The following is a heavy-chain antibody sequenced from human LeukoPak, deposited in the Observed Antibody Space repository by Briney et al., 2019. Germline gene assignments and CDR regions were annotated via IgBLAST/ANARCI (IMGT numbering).Heavy chain of an antibody. D-gene: IGHD6-13*01. CDR2: IDNSGDT. CDR1: GASVGSGIYY. V-gene: IGHV4-61*03. J-gene: IGHJ4*02. Sequence: SETLSLTCTVSGASVGSGIYYWTWIRQPPGKGLEWIGYIDNSGDTNYNPSLKSRLTISQDTPKNHFSLRLTSVTAADTAVYYRARAAATFDSWGQGTLVTVSS. CDR3: ARAAATFDS.